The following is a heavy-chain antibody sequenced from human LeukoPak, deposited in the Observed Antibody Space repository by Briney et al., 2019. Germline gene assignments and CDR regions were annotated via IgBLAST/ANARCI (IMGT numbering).Heavy chain of an antibody. CDR2: VSGSGAST. CDR3: AKEAWLRLFDC. D-gene: IGHD3-10*01. V-gene: IGHV3-23*01. CDR1: GFTFSNYA. J-gene: IGHJ4*02. Sequence: GGSLRLSCAASGFTFSNYAMSWVRQAPGKGLEWVSGVSGSGASTYYADSVKGRFTISRDNSKNTLFLQMNSLRAEDTAVYYCAKEAWLRLFDCWGQGTLVSVSS.